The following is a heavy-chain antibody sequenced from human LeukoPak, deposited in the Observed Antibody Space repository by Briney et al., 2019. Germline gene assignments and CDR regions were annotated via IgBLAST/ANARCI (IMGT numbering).Heavy chain of an antibody. CDR1: GLSISSGRF. CDR2: VYYSGST. D-gene: IGHD6-13*01. J-gene: IGHJ6*03. CDR3: ARDRGSSWQRSYYMDV. Sequence: PSEALSLTCSVSGLSISSGRFWVWIRQPPGKGLEWIGSVYYSGSTYYNPSLKSRVTISVDTSKNQFSLKLSSVTAADTAVYYCARDRGSSWQRSYYMDVWGKGTTVTVSS. V-gene: IGHV4-38-2*02.